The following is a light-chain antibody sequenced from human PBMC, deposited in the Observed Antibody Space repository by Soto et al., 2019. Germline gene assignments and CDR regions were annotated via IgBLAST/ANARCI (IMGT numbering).Light chain of an antibody. Sequence: DIQMTQSPSTLSASVGDRVTITWRASQSISNWLAWYQQKPGKAPKLLIYDSSNLESGVPSRFSGSGSGTEYTLTISSLQTDDFATYSCQQYDSYSWTFGQGTKVDIK. J-gene: IGKJ1*01. V-gene: IGKV1-5*01. CDR1: QSISNW. CDR3: QQYDSYSWT. CDR2: DSS.